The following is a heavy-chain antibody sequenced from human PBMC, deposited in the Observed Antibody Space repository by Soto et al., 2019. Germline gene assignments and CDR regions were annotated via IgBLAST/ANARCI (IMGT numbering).Heavy chain of an antibody. J-gene: IGHJ3*02. CDR2: ISAYNGNT. V-gene: IGHV1-18*01. Sequence: GASVKVSCKASGYTLTSYGISWVRQAPGQGLEWMGWISAYNGNTNYAQKLQGRVTMTTDTSTSTAYMELRSLRSDDTAVYYCARSDYIWGSYRYDVAFDIWGQGTMVTVSS. CDR1: GYTLTSYG. CDR3: ARSDYIWGSYRYDVAFDI. D-gene: IGHD3-16*02.